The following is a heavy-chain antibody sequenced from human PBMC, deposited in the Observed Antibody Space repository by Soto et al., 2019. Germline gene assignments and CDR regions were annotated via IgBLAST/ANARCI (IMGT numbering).Heavy chain of an antibody. CDR1: GFTFSSYG. V-gene: IGHV3-30*18. D-gene: IGHD3-10*01. CDR3: AKGEADYYGSGSHMDV. Sequence: QVQLVESGGGVVQPGRSLRLSCAASGFTFSSYGMHWVRQAPGKGLEWVAVISYDGSNKYYADSVKGRFTISRDNSKNTLYLQMNSLRAEETAVYYCAKGEADYYGSGSHMDVWGQGTSVTGSS. CDR2: ISYDGSNK. J-gene: IGHJ6*02.